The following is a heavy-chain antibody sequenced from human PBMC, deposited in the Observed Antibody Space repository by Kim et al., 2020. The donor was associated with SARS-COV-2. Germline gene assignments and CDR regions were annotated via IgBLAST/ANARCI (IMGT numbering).Heavy chain of an antibody. J-gene: IGHJ4*02. CDR3: ARVGGYYGSGRKAFDY. D-gene: IGHD3-10*01. CDR1: GGSFSGYY. V-gene: IGHV4-34*01. Sequence: SETLSLTCAVYGGSFSGYYWSWIRQPPGKGLEWIGEINHSGSTNYNPSLKSRVTISVDTSKNQFSLKLSSVTAADTAVYYCARVGGYYGSGRKAFDYWGQGTLVTVSS. CDR2: INHSGST.